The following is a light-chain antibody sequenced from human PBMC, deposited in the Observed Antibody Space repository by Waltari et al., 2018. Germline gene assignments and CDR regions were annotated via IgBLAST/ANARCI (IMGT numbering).Light chain of an antibody. CDR3: SSYTTSSTVYV. CDR1: SSDVGTYDY. Sequence: QSALTQPASVSGSPGRSITISCTGTSSDVGTYDYVSWYQQHPGKAPKLMIYDVTKRPSGIANRFSGSKSGNTASLTISGLQAEDEDDYYCSSYTTSSTVYVFGTGTKVTVL. J-gene: IGLJ1*01. V-gene: IGLV2-14*03. CDR2: DVT.